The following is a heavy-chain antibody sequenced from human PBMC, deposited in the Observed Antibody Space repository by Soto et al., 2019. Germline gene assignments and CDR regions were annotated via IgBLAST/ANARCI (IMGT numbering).Heavy chain of an antibody. CDR2: ISSSSSYI. V-gene: IGHV3-21*01. CDR1: GFTFSSYS. Sequence: GGSLRLSCAASGFTFSSYSMNWVRQAPGKGLEWVSSISSSSSYIYYADSVKGRFTISRDNAKNSLYLQMNSLRAEDTAVYYCARDRVAVAGHFDYWGQGTLVTVSS. J-gene: IGHJ4*02. CDR3: ARDRVAVAGHFDY. D-gene: IGHD6-19*01.